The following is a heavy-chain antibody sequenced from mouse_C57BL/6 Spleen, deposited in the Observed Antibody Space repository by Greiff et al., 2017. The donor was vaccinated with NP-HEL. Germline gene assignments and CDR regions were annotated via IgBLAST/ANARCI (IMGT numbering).Heavy chain of an antibody. V-gene: IGHV5-6*02. D-gene: IGHD2-4*01. J-gene: IGHJ4*01. CDR2: ISSGGSYT. CDR1: GFTFSSYG. CDR3: ARRVYDYDFPYAMDY. Sequence: EVKLQESGGDLVKPGGSLKLSCAASGFTFSSYGMSWVRQTPDKRLEWVATISSGGSYTYYPDSVKGRFTISRDNAKNTLYLQMSSLKSEDTAMYYCARRVYDYDFPYAMDYWGQGTSVTVSS.